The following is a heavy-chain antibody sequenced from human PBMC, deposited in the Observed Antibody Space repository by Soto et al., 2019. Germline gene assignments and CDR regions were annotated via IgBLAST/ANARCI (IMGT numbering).Heavy chain of an antibody. V-gene: IGHV3-23*01. CDR2: ISGSGGST. J-gene: IGHJ4*02. CDR1: GFTFSSYA. D-gene: IGHD1-26*01. Sequence: GGSLRLSCAASGFTFSSYAMSWVRQAPGKGLEWVSAISGSGGSTYYADSVKGRFTISRDNSKNTLYLQMNSLRAEDTAVFYCARVRGSYYVNHLGYWGQGTLVTVSS. CDR3: ARVRGSYYVNHLGY.